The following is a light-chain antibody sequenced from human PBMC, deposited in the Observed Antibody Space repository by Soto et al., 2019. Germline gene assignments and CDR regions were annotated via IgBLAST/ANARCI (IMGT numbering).Light chain of an antibody. V-gene: IGLV2-14*03. CDR1: SSDVGGYNY. J-gene: IGLJ2*01. Sequence: QSALTQPASVSGSPGQSITISCTGASSDVGGYNYVSWYQQHPGKAPKLMIYAVTNRPSGVSNRFSGSKSGNTASLTISGLQAEDEADYYCSSYSSSSTPYVVFGGGTKVTVL. CDR2: AVT. CDR3: SSYSSSSTPYVV.